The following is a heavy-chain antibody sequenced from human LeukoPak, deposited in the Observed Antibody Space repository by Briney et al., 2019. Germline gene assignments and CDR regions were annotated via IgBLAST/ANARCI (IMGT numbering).Heavy chain of an antibody. CDR3: ARDRGYVQDV. Sequence: GGSLRLSCAASGFTFSNYWMHWVRQAPAKGLVWVSRINSDGSSTIYADSVKGRFTISRDNAKNTLYLQMNSLRAEDTAVYYCARDRGYVQDVWGQGTTVTVSS. V-gene: IGHV3-74*01. CDR2: INSDGSST. J-gene: IGHJ6*02. CDR1: GFTFSNYW. D-gene: IGHD3-10*01.